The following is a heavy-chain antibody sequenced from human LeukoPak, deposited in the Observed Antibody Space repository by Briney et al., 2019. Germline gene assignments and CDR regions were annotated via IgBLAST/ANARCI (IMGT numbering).Heavy chain of an antibody. CDR2: INPNSGGT. CDR3: ARSIMITFGGINGLKVGIDY. V-gene: IGHV1-2*02. J-gene: IGHJ4*02. CDR1: GYTFTGYY. Sequence: GASVTVSCTASGYTFTGYYMHWVRQAPGQGLEWMGWINPNSGGTNYAQKFQGRVTMTRDTSISTAYMELSRLRSDDTAVYYCARSIMITFGGINGLKVGIDYWGQGTLVTVSS. D-gene: IGHD3-16*01.